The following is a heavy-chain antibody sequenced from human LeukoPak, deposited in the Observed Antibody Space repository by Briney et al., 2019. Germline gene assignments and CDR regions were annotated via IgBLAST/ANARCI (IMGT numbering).Heavy chain of an antibody. V-gene: IGHV4-59*01. CDR3: ARDSGSGAFDI. D-gene: IGHD1-26*01. J-gene: IGHJ3*02. CDR2: IYYSGST. Sequence: PSETLSLTCTVSGGSISSYYWSWIRQPPGKGLEWIGYIYYSGSTNYNPSLKSRVTISVDTSKNQVSLKLSSVTAADTAVYYCARDSGSGAFDIWGQGTMVTVSS. CDR1: GGSISSYY.